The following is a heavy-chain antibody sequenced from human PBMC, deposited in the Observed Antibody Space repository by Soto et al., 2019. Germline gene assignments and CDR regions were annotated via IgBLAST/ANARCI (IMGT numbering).Heavy chain of an antibody. CDR2: IYKSATT. Sequence: QVQLLESGPGLVKPSQTLSLTCSVSGDSISNLDYFWAWIRQPTGQALEYIGYIYKSATTYYNPSSESRVAISVDTSKSQFSLNVTSVTAADTAVYFCARGRYCLTGRCFPNWFDSWGQGDLVTVSS. CDR1: GDSISNLDYF. D-gene: IGHD7-27*01. CDR3: ARGRYCLTGRCFPNWFDS. V-gene: IGHV4-30-4*01. J-gene: IGHJ5*01.